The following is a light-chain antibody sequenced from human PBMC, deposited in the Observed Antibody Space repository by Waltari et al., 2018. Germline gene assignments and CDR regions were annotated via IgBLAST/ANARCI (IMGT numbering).Light chain of an antibody. CDR1: QSVNSNY. Sequence: VLTQSPGTLSLSPGERATLSCRASQSVNSNYLAWYQQKSGQAPRLLIYGASTRATGIPDRVSGSGSGTDFTLTINRLEPEDFAVYYCQQYGNSYTFGQGTKLEIK. V-gene: IGKV3-20*01. J-gene: IGKJ2*01. CDR3: QQYGNSYT. CDR2: GAS.